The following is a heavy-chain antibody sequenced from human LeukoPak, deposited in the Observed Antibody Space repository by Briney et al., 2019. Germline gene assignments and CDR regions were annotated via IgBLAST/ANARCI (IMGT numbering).Heavy chain of an antibody. CDR3: ARSDSSGLRPNDY. CDR1: GYTFTGYY. J-gene: IGHJ4*02. CDR2: INPNSGGT. Sequence: GASVKVSCKASGYTFTGYYIHWVRQAPGQGLEWMGWINPNSGGTNYAQKFQGRVTMTRDTSISTAYMELSRLRSDDTAVYYCARSDSSGLRPNDYWGQGTLVTVSS. D-gene: IGHD3-22*01. V-gene: IGHV1-2*02.